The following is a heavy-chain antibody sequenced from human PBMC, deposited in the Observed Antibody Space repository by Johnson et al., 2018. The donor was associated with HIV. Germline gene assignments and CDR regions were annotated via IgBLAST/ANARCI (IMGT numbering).Heavy chain of an antibody. V-gene: IGHV3-7*01. CDR1: GFTFSSYW. CDR2: IKQDGSEK. CDR3: ARELSGDAFDI. Sequence: VQLVESGGGLIQPGGSLRLSCAASGFTFSSYWMSWVRQAPGKGLEWVANIKQDGSEKNYVDSVKGRFAISRDNAKNSLFLQMNSLRVEDTAVYYCARELSGDAFDIGGQGTMVTVSS. J-gene: IGHJ3*02. D-gene: IGHD1-26*01.